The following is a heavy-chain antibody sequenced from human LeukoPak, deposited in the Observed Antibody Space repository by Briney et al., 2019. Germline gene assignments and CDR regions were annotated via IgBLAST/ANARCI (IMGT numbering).Heavy chain of an antibody. V-gene: IGHV3-23*01. CDR2: ISGSGGST. Sequence: GGSLRLSCAASGFTFSSYSMNWVRQAPGKGLEWVSAISGSGGSTYYADSVKGRFTISRDNSKNMLYLQMNSLRAEDTAVYYCAREWVTYCGGDCYSPDAFDIWGQGTMVTVSS. D-gene: IGHD2-21*02. CDR1: GFTFSSYS. CDR3: AREWVTYCGGDCYSPDAFDI. J-gene: IGHJ3*02.